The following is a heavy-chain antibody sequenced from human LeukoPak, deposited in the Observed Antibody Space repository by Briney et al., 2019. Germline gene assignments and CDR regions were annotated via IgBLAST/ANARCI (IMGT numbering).Heavy chain of an antibody. D-gene: IGHD5-18*01. J-gene: IGHJ4*02. CDR1: GITFSSYW. CDR2: INSDGSST. V-gene: IGHV3-74*01. CDR3: ARRVDTAMDY. Sequence: SGGSLRLSCAASGITFSSYWMHWVRQAPGKGLVWVSSINSDGSSTRYADAVKGRFTISRDNAKNTLCLQMNSLRAEDTAVYYCARRVDTAMDYWGQGTLVTVSS.